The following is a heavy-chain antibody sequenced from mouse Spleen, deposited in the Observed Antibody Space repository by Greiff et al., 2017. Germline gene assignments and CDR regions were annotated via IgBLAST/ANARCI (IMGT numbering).Heavy chain of an antibody. CDR1: EYEFPSHD. Sequence: EVKVVESGGGLVPPGESLKLSCASNEYEFPSHDMSWVRKTPEKRLALVAAINSDGGSPYYPDTMERRFIISRDNTKKTLYLQMSSLRAEDTALYYCARRHGYGGYFDVWGAGTTVTVSS. J-gene: IGHJ1*01. CDR2: INSDGGSP. CDR3: ARRHGYGGYFDV. V-gene: IGHV5-2*01. D-gene: IGHD2-2*01.